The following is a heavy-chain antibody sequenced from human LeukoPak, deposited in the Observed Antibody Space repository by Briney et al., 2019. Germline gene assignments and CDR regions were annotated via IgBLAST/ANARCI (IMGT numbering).Heavy chain of an antibody. CDR1: GGSISSRDNY. V-gene: IGHV4-30-4*01. CDR2: ISYSGTT. Sequence: SETLSLTCTVSGGSISSRDNYWGWIRQPPGGGLEWLGYISYSGTTYYATSLKSRLTISADTSNNQFSLSLSSVTAADTAVYYCARHSGYDRDWGQGTLVTVSS. J-gene: IGHJ4*02. CDR3: ARHSGYDRD. D-gene: IGHD5-12*01.